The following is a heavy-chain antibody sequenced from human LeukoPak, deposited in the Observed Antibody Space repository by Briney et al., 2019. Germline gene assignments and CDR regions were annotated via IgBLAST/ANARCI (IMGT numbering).Heavy chain of an antibody. J-gene: IGHJ3*02. D-gene: IGHD4-17*01. CDR3: ARDTEAFDI. Sequence: GGSLRLSCAASGFTFSSYAMHWVRQAPGKGLEYVSAISSNGGSTYYANSVKGRFTISRDNSKNTLYLQMGSLRAEDTAVYYCARDTEAFDIWGQGTMVTVSS. V-gene: IGHV3-64*01. CDR2: ISSNGGST. CDR1: GFTFSSYA.